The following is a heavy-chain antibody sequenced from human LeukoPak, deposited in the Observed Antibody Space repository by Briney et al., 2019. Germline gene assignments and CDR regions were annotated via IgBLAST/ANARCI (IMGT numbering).Heavy chain of an antibody. Sequence: GGSLRLSCAASGFSFSSYAMSWVRQAPGKRLEWVSAISGSGDSKLYADSVKGRFTISRDNSKNTLYLQMNSLRAEDTAVYYCARDPLGNYYYYGMDVWGQGTTVTVSS. CDR1: GFSFSSYA. CDR2: ISGSGDSK. J-gene: IGHJ6*02. D-gene: IGHD1-26*01. V-gene: IGHV3-23*01. CDR3: ARDPLGNYYYYGMDV.